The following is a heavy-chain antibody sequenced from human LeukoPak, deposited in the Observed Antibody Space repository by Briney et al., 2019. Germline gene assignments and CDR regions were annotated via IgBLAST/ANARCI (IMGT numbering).Heavy chain of an antibody. J-gene: IGHJ2*01. Sequence: SETLSLTCAVYGGSFSDYYWSLIRQPPGKGLEWIVEINHSGSTKYNPSLKSRVTISVDTSKKQFSLKLSSVTAADTAVYYCARTYGGDWYFDLWGRGTLVTVAS. V-gene: IGHV4-34*01. CDR3: ARTYGGDWYFDL. CDR2: INHSGST. CDR1: GGSFSDYY. D-gene: IGHD4-23*01.